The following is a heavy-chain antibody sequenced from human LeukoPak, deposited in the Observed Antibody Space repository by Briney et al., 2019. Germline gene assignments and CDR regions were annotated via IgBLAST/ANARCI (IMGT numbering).Heavy chain of an antibody. CDR1: GYSISSGYY. CDR3: AREGDTIFGVVTDY. Sequence: KASETLSLTCTVSGYSISSGYYWGWIRQPPGKGLEWIGSIYRSGSTYYNPSLKSRVTISVDTSKNQFSLKLSSVTAADTAVYYCAREGDTIFGVVTDYWGQGTLVTVSS. CDR2: IYRSGST. D-gene: IGHD3-3*01. J-gene: IGHJ4*02. V-gene: IGHV4-38-2*02.